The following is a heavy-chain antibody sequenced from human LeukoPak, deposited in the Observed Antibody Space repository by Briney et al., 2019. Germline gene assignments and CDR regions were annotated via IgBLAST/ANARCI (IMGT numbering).Heavy chain of an antibody. CDR2: IFYDGTIQ. CDR1: GFTSTHYA. CDR3: ARDPRGPAGYDSPARDTFDY. V-gene: IGHV3-30*03. J-gene: IGHJ4*02. D-gene: IGHD3-22*01. Sequence: PGGSLRLSCAASGFTSTHYAMHWVRQTPGKGLEWVAVIFYDGTIQYYSDSVRGRLIVSRDNPKNTLYLQMNSLRAEDTAVYYCARDPRGPAGYDSPARDTFDYWGQGTLATVSS.